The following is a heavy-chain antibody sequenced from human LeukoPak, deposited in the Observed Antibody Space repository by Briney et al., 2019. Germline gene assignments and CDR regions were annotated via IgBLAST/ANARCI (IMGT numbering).Heavy chain of an antibody. CDR2: ISGSGDST. V-gene: IGHV3-23*01. J-gene: IGHJ5*02. D-gene: IGHD1-26*01. CDR3: ARERYSGWGFDP. Sequence: GGSLRLSCAASGFTFSNYAMTWVRQAPGKGLEWVSSISGSGDSTYYADSVKGRFTISRDNSRRTLYLQMNNLRAEDTAVYYCARERYSGWGFDPWGQGTLVTVSS. CDR1: GFTFSNYA.